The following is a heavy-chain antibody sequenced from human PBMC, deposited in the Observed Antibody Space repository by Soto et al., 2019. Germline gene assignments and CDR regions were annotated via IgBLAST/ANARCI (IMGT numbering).Heavy chain of an antibody. V-gene: IGHV2-5*02. CDR3: AHRATMTIFGLIIDNGIWFDP. J-gene: IGHJ5*02. Sequence: QINLIESGPTLVKPTQTLTLTCTFSGFSLSTSGAAVGWVRKPPGRALEWLALIYWDGDKRYNASPGNRLTITKDTSMNQVVLTLTNVDPADTATYYCAHRATMTIFGLIIDNGIWFDPWGQGTRVIVSS. CDR2: IYWDGDK. D-gene: IGHD3-3*01. CDR1: GFSLSTSGAA.